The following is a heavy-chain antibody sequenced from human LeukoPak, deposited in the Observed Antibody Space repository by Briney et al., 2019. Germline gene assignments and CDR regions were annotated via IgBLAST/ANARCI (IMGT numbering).Heavy chain of an antibody. V-gene: IGHV1-2*02. D-gene: IGHD6-13*01. CDR1: GYTFTGYY. Sequence: WASVKVSCKASGYTFTGYYMHWVRQAPGQGLERMGWINPNSGGTNYAQKFQGRVTMTRDTSISTAYMELSRLRSDDTAVYYCARDGTGYSSSWIHYWGQGTLVTVSS. CDR3: ARDGTGYSSSWIHY. CDR2: INPNSGGT. J-gene: IGHJ4*02.